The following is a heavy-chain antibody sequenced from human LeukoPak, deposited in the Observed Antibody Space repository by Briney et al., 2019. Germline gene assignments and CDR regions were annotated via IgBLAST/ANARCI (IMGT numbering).Heavy chain of an antibody. CDR2: ISGSGGNT. Sequence: PGGSLRLSCAASGFTFSSYAMSWVRQAPGKGLEWVSSISGSGGNTYYADSVEGRFTVSRDNSKNTLYLQMNSLRAEDTAVYYCVRDGSCGGGSCYHEIWFDPWGQGTLVTVSS. CDR1: GFTFSSYA. J-gene: IGHJ5*02. CDR3: VRDGSCGGGSCYHEIWFDP. D-gene: IGHD2-15*01. V-gene: IGHV3-23*01.